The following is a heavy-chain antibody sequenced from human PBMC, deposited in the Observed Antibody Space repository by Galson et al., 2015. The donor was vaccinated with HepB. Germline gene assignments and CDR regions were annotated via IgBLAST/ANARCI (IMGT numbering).Heavy chain of an antibody. V-gene: IGHV3-53*01. CDR3: ARMMSSPTCYNLACDYHYYMDV. CDR2: IYSGGST. D-gene: IGHD2-2*01. J-gene: IGHJ6*03. Sequence: SLRLSCAVSGFTVRNNYMTWVRQAPGKGLEWVSVIYSGGSTYHAESVKGRFTISRDNSKNTLDLQMSGLRAEDTAVYFCARMMSSPTCYNLACDYHYYMDVWGQGTTVTVSS. CDR1: GFTVRNNY.